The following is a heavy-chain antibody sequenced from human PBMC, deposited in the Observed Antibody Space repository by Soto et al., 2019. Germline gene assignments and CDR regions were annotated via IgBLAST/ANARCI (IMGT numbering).Heavy chain of an antibody. CDR2: ISSSGTTI. CDR3: AREPSNWNYCFDY. D-gene: IGHD1-7*01. Sequence: LRLSCAASGFTFSIYGMNWVRQAPGKGLEWVSYISSSGTTIFYADSLRGRFTISRDNAKKSLYLQMNSLRGEDTAVYYCAREPSNWNYCFDYWGQGTLVTVSS. V-gene: IGHV3-48*04. CDR1: GFTFSIYG. J-gene: IGHJ4*02.